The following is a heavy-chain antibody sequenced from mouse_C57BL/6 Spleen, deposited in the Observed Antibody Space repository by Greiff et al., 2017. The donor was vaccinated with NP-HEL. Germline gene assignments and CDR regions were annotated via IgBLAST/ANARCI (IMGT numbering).Heavy chain of an antibody. D-gene: IGHD6-1*01. CDR1: GYTFTEYT. CDR2: FYPGSGSI. J-gene: IGHJ3*01. Sequence: QVQLKESGAELVKPGASVKLSCKASGYTFTEYTIHWVKQRSGQGLEWIGWFYPGSGSIKHNEKFKDKATLTADKSSSTVYMELSRLTSEDSAVYFCARHESSGAWFAYWGQGTLVTVSA. V-gene: IGHV1-62-2*01. CDR3: ARHESSGAWFAY.